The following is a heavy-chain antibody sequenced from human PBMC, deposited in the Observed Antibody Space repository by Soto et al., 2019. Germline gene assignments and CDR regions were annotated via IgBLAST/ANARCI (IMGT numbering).Heavy chain of an antibody. CDR1: GDSVSSDSSA. V-gene: IGHV6-1*01. J-gene: IGHJ5*02. CDR2: TYYXXKWYK. CDR3: ARTVGWLDP. D-gene: IGHD1-26*01. Sequence: SHTLSLTCAICGDSVSSDSSAWNWIRQSPSRGLEWPGRTYYXXKWYKEYAASVKSRITINPDTSKNQSSLQLNSVSPEDTAVYYCARTVGWLDPWGQGSLVTV.